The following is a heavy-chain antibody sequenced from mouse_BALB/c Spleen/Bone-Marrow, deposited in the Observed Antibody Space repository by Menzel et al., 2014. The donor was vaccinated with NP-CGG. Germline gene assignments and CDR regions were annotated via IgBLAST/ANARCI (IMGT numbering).Heavy chain of an antibody. CDR2: INPSSGYT. Sequence: QVQLQQPGAELARPGASVKMSCRASGYTFTTYTIHWVRQRPGQGLEWIGYINPSSGYTNYNQKFKDKATLTADKSSSTAYMQLSSLTSEDSAVYYCARRDDGYVFFDYRGQGTTLTVSS. CDR3: ARRDDGYVFFDY. V-gene: IGHV1-4*01. CDR1: GYTFTTYT. D-gene: IGHD2-3*01. J-gene: IGHJ2*01.